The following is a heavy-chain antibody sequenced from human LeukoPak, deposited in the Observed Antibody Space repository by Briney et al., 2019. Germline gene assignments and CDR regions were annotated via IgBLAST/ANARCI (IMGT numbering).Heavy chain of an antibody. Sequence: GGSLRLSCAASGFTFSTYAISWVRQAPGKGLEWVSCISSTSNYIFYADSVRGRFTISRDNAKNSLYLQMNSLRAEDTAVYYCARSPPYVWGSYPNLDYWGQGTLVTVSS. CDR3: ARSPPYVWGSYPNLDY. CDR2: ISSTSNYI. V-gene: IGHV3-21*01. D-gene: IGHD3-16*01. CDR1: GFTFSTYA. J-gene: IGHJ4*02.